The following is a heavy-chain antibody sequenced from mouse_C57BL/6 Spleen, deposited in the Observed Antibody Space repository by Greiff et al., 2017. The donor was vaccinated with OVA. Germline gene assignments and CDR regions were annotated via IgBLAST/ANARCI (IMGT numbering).Heavy chain of an antibody. J-gene: IGHJ2*01. Sequence: QVQLQQPGAELVRPGTSVKLSCKASGYTFTSYWMHWVKQRPGQGLEWIGVIDPSDSYTNYNQKFKGKATLTVDTSSSTAYMQLSSLTSEDSAVYYCARSDYGNYVDYWGQGTTLTVSS. D-gene: IGHD2-1*01. V-gene: IGHV1-59*01. CDR3: ARSDYGNYVDY. CDR2: IDPSDSYT. CDR1: GYTFTSYW.